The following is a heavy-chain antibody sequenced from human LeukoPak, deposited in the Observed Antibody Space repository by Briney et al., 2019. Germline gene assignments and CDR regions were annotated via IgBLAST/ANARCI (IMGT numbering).Heavy chain of an antibody. CDR3: AFADRSGNGNDYYFDY. D-gene: IGHD1-1*01. V-gene: IGHV4-39*07. J-gene: IGHJ4*02. CDR1: GGSISSSSYY. CDR2: IYYSGST. Sequence: SETLSLTCTVSGGSISSSSYYWGWIRQPPGKGLEWIGSIYYSGSTYYNPSVKSRVTISVDTSKNQFSLKLSSVTAADTAVYYCAFADRSGNGNDYYFDYWGQGTLVTVSS.